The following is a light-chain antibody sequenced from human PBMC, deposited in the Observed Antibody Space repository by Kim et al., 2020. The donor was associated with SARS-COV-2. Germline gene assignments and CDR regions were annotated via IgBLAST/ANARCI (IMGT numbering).Light chain of an antibody. V-gene: IGKV3-20*01. CDR3: QQSGSSHT. CDR2: GAS. Sequence: EIVLTQSPGTLSLSPGDRSTLSCRASQSVSSIYLAWYQQKPGQPPRLLITGASIRATGIPDRFSGSGSETDFTLTISRLEPEDFAVYYCQQSGSSHTFGQGTKLEI. CDR1: QSVSSIY. J-gene: IGKJ2*01.